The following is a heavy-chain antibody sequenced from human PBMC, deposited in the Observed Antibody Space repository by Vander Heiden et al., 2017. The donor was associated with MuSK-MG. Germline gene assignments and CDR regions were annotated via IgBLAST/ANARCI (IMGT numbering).Heavy chain of an antibody. CDR3: AKDFYGDPRGKNAFDI. Sequence: TIYADSVKGRFTISRDNSKNMFYVQMNSLRVEETAVYYCAKDFYGDPRGKNAFDIWGEGTMVIVYS. V-gene: IGHV3-23*01. J-gene: IGHJ3*02. CDR2: T. D-gene: IGHD4-17*01.